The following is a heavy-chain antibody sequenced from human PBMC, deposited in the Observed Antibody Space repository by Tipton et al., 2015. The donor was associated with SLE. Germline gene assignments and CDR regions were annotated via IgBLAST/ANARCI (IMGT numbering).Heavy chain of an antibody. CDR3: ARDQRVARGDY. V-gene: IGHV4-39*07. CDR1: GGSISSSSYY. Sequence: LRLSCTVSGGSISSSSYYWGWIRQPPGKGLEWIGSIYYSGSTYYNPSLKSRVTISVDTSKNQFSLKLSSVTAADTAVYYCARDQRVARGDYWGQGTLVTVSS. D-gene: IGHD5-12*01. J-gene: IGHJ4*02. CDR2: IYYSGST.